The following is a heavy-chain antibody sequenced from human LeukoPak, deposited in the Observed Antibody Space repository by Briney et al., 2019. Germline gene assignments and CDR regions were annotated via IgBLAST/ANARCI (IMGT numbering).Heavy chain of an antibody. CDR1: GYTFTSYY. V-gene: IGHV1-46*01. Sequence: WASVTVSCKASGYTFTSYYMHWVRQAPGQGLEWMGIINPSGGSTSYAQKFQGRVTMTRDTSTSTVYMELSSLRSEDTAVYYCARGITMIVVVHPGRAFDIWGQGTMVTVSS. CDR2: INPSGGST. D-gene: IGHD3-22*01. CDR3: ARGITMIVVVHPGRAFDI. J-gene: IGHJ3*02.